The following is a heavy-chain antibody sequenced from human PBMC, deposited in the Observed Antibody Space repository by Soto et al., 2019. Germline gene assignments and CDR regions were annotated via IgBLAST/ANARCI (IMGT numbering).Heavy chain of an antibody. Sequence: GGSLRLSCAASGFTFSSYSMNWVRQAPGKGLEWVSSISSSSSYIYYADSVKGRFTISRDNAKNSLYLQMNSLRAEDTAVYYCARDPLRYYYDSSGYASWFDPWGQGTLVTVSS. D-gene: IGHD3-22*01. V-gene: IGHV3-21*01. CDR3: ARDPLRYYYDSSGYASWFDP. CDR1: GFTFSSYS. CDR2: ISSSSSYI. J-gene: IGHJ5*02.